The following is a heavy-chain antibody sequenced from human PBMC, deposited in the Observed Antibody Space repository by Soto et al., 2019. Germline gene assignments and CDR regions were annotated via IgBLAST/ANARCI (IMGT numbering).Heavy chain of an antibody. D-gene: IGHD6-13*01. CDR3: AREKSGSLDY. V-gene: IGHV1-8*02. CDR1: GGTFSSYA. CDR2: MNPNSANT. J-gene: IGHJ4*02. Sequence: ASVKVSCKASGGTFSSYAINWVRQATGQGLEWMAWMNPNSANTGYAQKFQGRVTMTRNTSISTAYMELSSLSSEDTAVYYCAREKSGSLDYWGQGTLVTVSS.